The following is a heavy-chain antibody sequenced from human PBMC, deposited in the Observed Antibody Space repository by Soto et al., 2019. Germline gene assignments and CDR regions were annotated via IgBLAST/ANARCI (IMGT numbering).Heavy chain of an antibody. CDR2: INAGNGNT. CDR1: GYTFTSYA. J-gene: IGHJ4*02. Sequence: AASVKVSCKASGYTFTSYAMHWVRQAPGQRLEWMGWINAGNGNTKYSQKFQGRVTITRDTSASTAYMELSSLRSEDTAVYYCALCLAARYQFDYWGQGTLVTVSS. V-gene: IGHV1-3*01. CDR3: ALCLAARYQFDY. D-gene: IGHD6-6*01.